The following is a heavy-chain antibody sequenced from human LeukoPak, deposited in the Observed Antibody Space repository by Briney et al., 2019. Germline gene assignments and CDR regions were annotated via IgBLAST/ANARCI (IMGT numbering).Heavy chain of an antibody. CDR2: IYYSGRT. CDR3: ARGGQLLLPYYFDY. V-gene: IGHV4-59*01. J-gene: IGHJ4*02. Sequence: SETLSLTCTVSGGSISSYYWSWVRQPPGKGVEWVGYIYYSGRTNYNPSRKRRDTISVDTCKKQCSLTLSSVTAADTAVYYCARGGQLLLPYYFDYWGQGTLVTVSS. D-gene: IGHD2-2*01. CDR1: GGSISSYY.